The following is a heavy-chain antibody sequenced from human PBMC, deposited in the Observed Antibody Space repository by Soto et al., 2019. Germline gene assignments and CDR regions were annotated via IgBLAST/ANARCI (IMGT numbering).Heavy chain of an antibody. J-gene: IGHJ6*02. Sequence: QVQLVQSGAEVKKPGSSVKVSCKASGGTFSSYAISWVRQAPGQGLEWMGGIIPIFGTANYAQKFQGRVTITADESTSTAYMELSSLRSEDTAVYYCARYIAAAGTVPLYYYYGMDVWGQGTTVTVSS. CDR3: ARYIAAAGTVPLYYYYGMDV. V-gene: IGHV1-69*01. D-gene: IGHD6-13*01. CDR1: GGTFSSYA. CDR2: IIPIFGTA.